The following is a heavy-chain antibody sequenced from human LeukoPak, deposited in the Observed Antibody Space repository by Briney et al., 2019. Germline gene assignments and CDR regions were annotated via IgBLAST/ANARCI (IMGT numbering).Heavy chain of an antibody. D-gene: IGHD3-16*01. CDR3: ARDWGY. CDR2: ISSSSSSI. Sequence: PGGSLRLSCAASGFTFSTYNMNWVRQAPGKGLEWASYISSSSSSIYYADSVKGRFTISRDNAKNSLYLQMNSLRAEDTAVYYCARDWGYWGQGTLVTVSS. CDR1: GFTFSTYN. J-gene: IGHJ4*02. V-gene: IGHV3-48*01.